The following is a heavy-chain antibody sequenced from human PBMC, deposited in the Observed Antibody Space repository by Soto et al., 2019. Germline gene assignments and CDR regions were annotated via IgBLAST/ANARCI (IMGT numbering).Heavy chain of an antibody. V-gene: IGHV1-69*13. J-gene: IGHJ4*02. Sequence: SVKVSCKASGGTFSSYAISWVRQAPGQGLEWMGGIIPIFGTANYAHKFQGRVTITADESTSTAYMELSSLRSEDTAVYYCAREHSMVRGVIMGFFDYWGQGTLVTVSS. CDR1: GGTFSSYA. CDR3: AREHSMVRGVIMGFFDY. D-gene: IGHD3-10*01. CDR2: IIPIFGTA.